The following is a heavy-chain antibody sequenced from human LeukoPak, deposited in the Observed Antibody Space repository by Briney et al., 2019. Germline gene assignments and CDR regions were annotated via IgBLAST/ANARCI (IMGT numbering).Heavy chain of an antibody. CDR3: ARGFPPYDYVWGSYRLYYFDY. Sequence: SQTLSVTCAVYLGAFRGYYWGCIRDTPRKGHEWGGEINNSGSTNYNPSLKSRVTISVDTSKNQFSLKLSSVTAADTAVYYCARGFPPYDYVWGSYRLYYFDYWGQGTLVTVSS. D-gene: IGHD3-16*02. V-gene: IGHV4-34*01. CDR1: LGAFRGYY. CDR2: INNSGST. J-gene: IGHJ4*02.